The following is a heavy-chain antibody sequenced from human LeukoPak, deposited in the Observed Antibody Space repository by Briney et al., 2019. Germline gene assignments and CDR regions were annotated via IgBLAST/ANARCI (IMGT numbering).Heavy chain of an antibody. CDR2: IFYSGST. V-gene: IGHV4-39*07. CDR3: ARADYSSTWSHDYYYMDV. J-gene: IGHJ6*03. Sequence: SETLSLTCTVSGGSISTSSYYWGWVRQPPGKGLEWIGNIFYSGSTYYSPSLKSRVTISLDTSRNQFSLKLNSVTAADTAVYYCARADYSSTWSHDYYYMDVWGKGTTVTVSS. D-gene: IGHD6-13*01. CDR1: GGSISTSSYY.